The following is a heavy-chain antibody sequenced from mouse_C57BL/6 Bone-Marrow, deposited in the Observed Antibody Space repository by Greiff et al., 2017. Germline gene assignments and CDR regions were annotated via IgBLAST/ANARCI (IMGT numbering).Heavy chain of an antibody. CDR1: GFTFSDYY. Sequence: EVKLMESEGGLVQPGSSMKLSCTASGFTFSDYYMAWVRQVPEKGLEWVANIHYNGSSTYYLDSLKSRFIISRDNAKTILYRQMSRQKSEDTATYDCARVEGWLLYWYFDVCGTGTTVTVSS. V-gene: IGHV5-16*01. J-gene: IGHJ1*03. CDR2: IHYNGSST. CDR3: ARVEGWLLYWYFDV. D-gene: IGHD2-3*01.